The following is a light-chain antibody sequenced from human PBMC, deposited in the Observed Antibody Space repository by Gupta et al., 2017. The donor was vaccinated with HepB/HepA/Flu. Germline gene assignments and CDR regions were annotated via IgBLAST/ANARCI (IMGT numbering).Light chain of an antibody. J-gene: IGLJ2*01. Sequence: QSVLTQSPSVSGTPGQRVTISCSGSSSNVARNNVNWYQQVPGTAPKLLIYYNDERPSGVPDRFSGSKSGTSASLAISGLQSEDEADYYCAAWDTSLNVVVFGGGTKLTFL. CDR3: AAWDTSLNVVV. CDR1: SSNVARNN. V-gene: IGLV1-44*01. CDR2: YND.